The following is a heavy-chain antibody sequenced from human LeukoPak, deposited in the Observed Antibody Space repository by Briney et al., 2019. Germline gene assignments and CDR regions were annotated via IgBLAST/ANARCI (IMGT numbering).Heavy chain of an antibody. Sequence: GGSLRLSCATSGFTLSSLWMAWVRQAPGKGLEWVASIRQDGRERNYVDSVKGRFTVSRDNAKNSLSLQMNSLRTEDTAFYYCARDVGYGDYWGQGTLVTVST. D-gene: IGHD5-12*01. CDR3: ARDVGYGDY. V-gene: IGHV3-7*01. J-gene: IGHJ4*02. CDR2: IRQDGRER. CDR1: GFTLSSLW.